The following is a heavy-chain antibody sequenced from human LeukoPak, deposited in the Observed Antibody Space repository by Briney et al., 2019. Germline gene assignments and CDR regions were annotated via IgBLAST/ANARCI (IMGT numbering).Heavy chain of an antibody. CDR3: ARGLELRYFDWLLSGAY. Sequence: GGSLRLSCAASGFTFSSYAMSWVRQAPGKGLEWVSAISGSGGSTYYADSVKGRFTISRDSSKNTLYLQMNSLRAEDTAVYYCARGLELRYFDWLLSGAYWGQGTLVTVSS. D-gene: IGHD3-9*01. J-gene: IGHJ4*02. V-gene: IGHV3-23*01. CDR2: ISGSGGST. CDR1: GFTFSSYA.